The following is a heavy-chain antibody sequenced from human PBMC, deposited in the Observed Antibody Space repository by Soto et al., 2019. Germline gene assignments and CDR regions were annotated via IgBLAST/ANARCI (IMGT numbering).Heavy chain of an antibody. CDR3: ARVPDSSAYYYYFDY. V-gene: IGHV4-4*02. CDR2: AYHNGLT. Sequence: TETLSLSCAVSGDSVTSNVWWSWIRQPPGRELEWIGEAYHNGLTDYNPSLKSRVTISRDNAKNSLYLQMNSLRADDTAVYYCARVPDSSAYYYYFDYWGQGTLVTVSS. J-gene: IGHJ4*02. D-gene: IGHD3-22*01. CDR1: GDSVTSNVW.